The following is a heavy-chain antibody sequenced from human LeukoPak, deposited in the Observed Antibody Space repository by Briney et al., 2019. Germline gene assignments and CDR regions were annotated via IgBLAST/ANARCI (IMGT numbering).Heavy chain of an antibody. J-gene: IGHJ5*02. Sequence: PTASVKVSCKASGGTFSSYAISWVRQAPGQGLEWMGGIIPIFGTANYAQKFQGRVTITADKSTSTAYMELSSLRSEDTAVYYCARGRMVRGVPNWSDPWGQGTLVTVSS. D-gene: IGHD3-10*01. CDR3: ARGRMVRGVPNWSDP. CDR1: GGTFSSYA. V-gene: IGHV1-69*06. CDR2: IIPIFGTA.